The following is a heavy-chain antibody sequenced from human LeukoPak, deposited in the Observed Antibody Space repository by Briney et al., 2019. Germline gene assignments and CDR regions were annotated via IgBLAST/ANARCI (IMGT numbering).Heavy chain of an antibody. D-gene: IGHD5-12*01. CDR2: ISPDGNDK. CDR1: GVTFSSYG. Sequence: PGRSLRLSCAASGVTFSSYGMHWVRQAPGKGLEWVALISPDGNDKLYGDSVKGRFTISRDDSKSTLYLQMNSLRAEDTAVYYCTTKVIRGNSGDDYDDWGQGTLVTVSS. J-gene: IGHJ4*02. V-gene: IGHV3-30*03. CDR3: TTKVIRGNSGDDYDD.